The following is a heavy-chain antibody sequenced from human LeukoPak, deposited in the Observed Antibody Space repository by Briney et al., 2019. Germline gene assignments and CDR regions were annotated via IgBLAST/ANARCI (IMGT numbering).Heavy chain of an antibody. D-gene: IGHD6-25*01. Sequence: SETLSLTCTVSRGSITSHYWTWIRQPPGKGLEWIGHIYYTGSTNYNPSLKSRITMSVDTSKNRFSLNMTSVTVADTAVYFCAGADGYDPFDIWGQGTMVTVS. CDR3: AGADGYDPFDI. V-gene: IGHV4-59*11. CDR1: RGSITSHY. CDR2: IYYTGST. J-gene: IGHJ3*02.